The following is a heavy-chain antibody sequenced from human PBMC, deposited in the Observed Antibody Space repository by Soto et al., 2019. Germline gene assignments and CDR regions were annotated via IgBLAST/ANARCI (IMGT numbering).Heavy chain of an antibody. Sequence: SGGSLRLSCAASGFTFSNAWMNWVRQAPGKGLEWDGRIKSKTDGGTTDYAAPVKGRFTISRDDSKNTLYLQMNSLKTEDTAVYYCTGQTFGDYGYYYYYGMDVWGQGTTVTVSS. J-gene: IGHJ6*02. D-gene: IGHD4-17*01. CDR1: GFTFSNAW. CDR3: TGQTFGDYGYYYYYGMDV. V-gene: IGHV3-15*07. CDR2: IKSKTDGGTT.